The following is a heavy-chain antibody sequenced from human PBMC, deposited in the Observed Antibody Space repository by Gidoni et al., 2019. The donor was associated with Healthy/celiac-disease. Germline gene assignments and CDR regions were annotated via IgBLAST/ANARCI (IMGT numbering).Heavy chain of an antibody. J-gene: IGHJ4*02. CDR1: GFTFGDYA. D-gene: IGHD2-15*01. Sequence: EVQLVESGGGLVQPGRSLRLSCAASGFTFGDYAMHWVRQAPGKGLGWVSGISWNSGSIGYADSVKGRFTISRDNAKNSLYLQMNSLRAEDTALYYCAKDGEVVAATEVGYFDYWGQGTLVTVSS. V-gene: IGHV3-9*01. CDR2: ISWNSGSI. CDR3: AKDGEVVAATEVGYFDY.